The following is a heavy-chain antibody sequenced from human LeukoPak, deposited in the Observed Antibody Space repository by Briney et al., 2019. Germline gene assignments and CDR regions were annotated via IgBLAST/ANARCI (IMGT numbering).Heavy chain of an antibody. J-gene: IGHJ4*02. CDR3: ARDGPTYYYDSSGYYLSF. D-gene: IGHD3-22*01. CDR2: IYTSGST. CDR1: GGSISSYF. Sequence: PSETLSLTCTVSGGSISSYFWSWIRQPAGKGLEWIGRIYTSGSTKYNPSLQSRVTMSLDTSKNQFSLKLSSVTAADTAVYYCARDGPTYYYDSSGYYLSFWGQGTLVTVSS. V-gene: IGHV4-4*07.